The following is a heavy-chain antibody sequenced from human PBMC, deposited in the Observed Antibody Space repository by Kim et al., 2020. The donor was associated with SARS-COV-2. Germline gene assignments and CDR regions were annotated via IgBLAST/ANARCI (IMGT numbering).Heavy chain of an antibody. CDR2: IYYSGST. D-gene: IGHD3-22*01. CDR3: ARRYYYDSSGYYDP. V-gene: IGHV4-39*01. Sequence: SETLSLTCTVSGGSISSSSYYWGWIRQPPGKGLEWIGSIYYSGSTYYNPSLKSRVTISVDTSKNQFSLKLSSVTAADTAVYYCARRYYYDSSGYYDPWGQGTLVTVSS. J-gene: IGHJ5*02. CDR1: GGSISSSSYY.